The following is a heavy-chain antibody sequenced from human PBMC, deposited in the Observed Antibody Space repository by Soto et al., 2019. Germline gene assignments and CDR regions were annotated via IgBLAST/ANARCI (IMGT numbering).Heavy chain of an antibody. D-gene: IGHD5-18*01. CDR2: ISYDGSNK. V-gene: IGHV3-30-3*01. CDR1: GFTFSSYA. Sequence: QVQLVESGGGVVQPGRSLRLSCAASGFTFSSYAMHWVRQAPGKGLEWVAVISYDGSNKYYADSVKGRFTISRDNSKNTLYRQMNSLRAEDTAVYYWARDRTAMVTGTCIYWGQGPLVTVSS. CDR3: ARDRTAMVTGTCIY. J-gene: IGHJ4*02.